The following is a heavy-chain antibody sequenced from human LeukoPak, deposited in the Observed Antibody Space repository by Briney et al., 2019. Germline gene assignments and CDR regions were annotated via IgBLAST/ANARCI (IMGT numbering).Heavy chain of an antibody. CDR3: ARDPAIAVAGKGYFQH. J-gene: IGHJ1*01. Sequence: ASVKVSCKASGYTFTTYGISWVRQAPGQGLEWMGWISPYNGNTNYAQELQGRVTMNTDTSTSTAYMELRSLRSDDTAVYYCARDPAIAVAGKGYFQHWGQGTLVTVSS. CDR2: ISPYNGNT. V-gene: IGHV1-18*01. CDR1: GYTFTTYG. D-gene: IGHD6-19*01.